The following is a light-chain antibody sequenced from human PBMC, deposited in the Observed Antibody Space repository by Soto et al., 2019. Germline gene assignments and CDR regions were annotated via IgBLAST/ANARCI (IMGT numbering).Light chain of an antibody. V-gene: IGKV3-11*01. J-gene: IGKJ4*01. CDR2: DAS. CDR3: QQRSNWPRS. Sequence: PGERATLSCRASQSVSSSLARYQQKPGQAPMLLIYDASNRTTGIPYRFSGSGSETDFNLTVSRLEPEDFAVYYCQQRSNWPRSCGGGTKVEIK. CDR1: QSVSSS.